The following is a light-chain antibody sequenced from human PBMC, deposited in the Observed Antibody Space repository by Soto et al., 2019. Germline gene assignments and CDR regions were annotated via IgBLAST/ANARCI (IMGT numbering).Light chain of an antibody. Sequence: EIVLAQSPGTLSLSAGERATLSCRASQSISSNYLAWYQHKFGQAPRLLIYGASSRARGIPDRFSGSGSGTDFTLTITRLEPEDFAVYYCQQSGTCGQGTKVEIK. V-gene: IGKV3-20*01. CDR1: QSISSNY. J-gene: IGKJ1*01. CDR2: GAS. CDR3: QQSGT.